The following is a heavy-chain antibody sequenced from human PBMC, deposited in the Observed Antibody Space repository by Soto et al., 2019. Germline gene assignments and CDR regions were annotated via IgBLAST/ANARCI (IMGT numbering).Heavy chain of an antibody. J-gene: IGHJ4*02. Sequence: LSLTCTVSGGSMSGYSWSWIRQPPGRGLEWIGHISNSGTANYNPSLKSRVTMSVDTSKNQISLKVTSVTAADTAVYYCASSGAGSGDYWGQGTLVTVSS. V-gene: IGHV4-59*01. D-gene: IGHD3-10*01. CDR3: ASSGAGSGDY. CDR2: ISNSGTA. CDR1: GGSMSGYS.